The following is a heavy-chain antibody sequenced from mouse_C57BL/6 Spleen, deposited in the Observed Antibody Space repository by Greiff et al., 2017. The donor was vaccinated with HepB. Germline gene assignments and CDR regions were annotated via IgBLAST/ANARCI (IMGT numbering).Heavy chain of an antibody. CDR2: INPNNGGT. V-gene: IGHV1-26*01. CDR1: GYTFTDYY. CDR3: ARSRQLRLLYYFDY. Sequence: VQLQQSGPELVKPGASVKISCKASGYTFTDYYMNWVKQSHGKCLEWIGDINPNNGGTSYNQKFKGKATLTVDKSSSTAYMELRSLTSEDSAVYYCARSRQLRLLYYFDYWGQGTTLTVSS. J-gene: IGHJ2*01. D-gene: IGHD3-2*02.